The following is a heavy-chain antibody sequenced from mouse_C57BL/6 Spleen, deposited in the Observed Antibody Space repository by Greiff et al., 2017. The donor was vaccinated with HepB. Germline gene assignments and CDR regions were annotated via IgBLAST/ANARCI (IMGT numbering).Heavy chain of an antibody. D-gene: IGHD1-1*01. Sequence: EVKLQQSGAELVRPGASVKLSCTASGFNIKDDYMHWVKQRPEQGLEWIGWIDPENGDTEYASKFQGKATITEDTSSNTAYLQLSSLTSEDTAVYYCTKYGSSYGVRYFDYWGQGTTLTVSS. V-gene: IGHV14-4*01. CDR1: GFNIKDDY. CDR3: TKYGSSYGVRYFDY. CDR2: IDPENGDT. J-gene: IGHJ2*01.